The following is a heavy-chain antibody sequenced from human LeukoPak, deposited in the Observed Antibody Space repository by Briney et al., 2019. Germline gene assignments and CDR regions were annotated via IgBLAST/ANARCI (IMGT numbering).Heavy chain of an antibody. D-gene: IGHD6-6*01. CDR3: ARRGGSSSRRSPIDY. J-gene: IGHJ4*02. CDR2: IKQDGSQR. V-gene: IGHV3-7*01. Sequence: GGSLRLSCTASGFTFSDYWMTWVRQAPGKGPEWVANIKQDGSQRYYVDSVRGRFTISRDNAKNSLFLQMNGLRAEDTAVYYCARRGGSSSRRSPIDYWGQGTLVIVSS. CDR1: GFTFSDYW.